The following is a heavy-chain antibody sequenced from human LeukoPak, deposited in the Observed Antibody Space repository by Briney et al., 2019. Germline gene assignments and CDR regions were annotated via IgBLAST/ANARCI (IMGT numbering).Heavy chain of an antibody. V-gene: IGHV4-59*08. D-gene: IGHD3-22*01. J-gene: IGHJ4*02. CDR1: GGSISSYY. CDR2: IYYSGST. Sequence: SETLSLTCTVSGGSISSYYWSWIRQPPGKGLEWIGYIYYSGSTNYNPSLKSRVTISVDTSKNQFSLKLSSVTAADTAVYYCARHYHDSSDSYSFDYWGQGTLVTVSS. CDR3: ARHYHDSSDSYSFDY.